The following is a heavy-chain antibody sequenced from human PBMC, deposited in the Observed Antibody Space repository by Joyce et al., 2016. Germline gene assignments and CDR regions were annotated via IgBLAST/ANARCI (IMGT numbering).Heavy chain of an antibody. CDR3: ARGSWGSDWD. D-gene: IGHD6-19*01. V-gene: IGHV3-7*03. CDR2: IKKDGSEK. J-gene: IGHJ4*02. CDR1: GFTFSLYW. Sequence: DVQLVESGGGLVQLGGSLRLSCAASGFTFSLYWMTWVRQAPGKGLEWVANIKKDGSEKYYVDSVKGRFTISRDNAKNSVSLQMNGLRAEDTAVYYCARGSWGSDWDWGQGTLVTVSS.